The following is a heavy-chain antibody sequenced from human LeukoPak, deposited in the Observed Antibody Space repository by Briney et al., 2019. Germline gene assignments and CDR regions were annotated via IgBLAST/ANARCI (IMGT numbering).Heavy chain of an antibody. D-gene: IGHD6-19*01. CDR1: GGSISSSNW. V-gene: IGHV4-4*02. J-gene: IGHJ6*04. CDR3: ARAGYSSGPYYYYYGMDV. CDR2: IYHSGST. Sequence: PSGTLSLTCAVSGGSISSSNWWGWVRQPPGKGLEWIGEIYHSGSTNYNPSLKSRVTISVDKSKNQFSLKLSSVTAADTAVYYCARAGYSSGPYYYYYGMDVWGKGTTVTVSS.